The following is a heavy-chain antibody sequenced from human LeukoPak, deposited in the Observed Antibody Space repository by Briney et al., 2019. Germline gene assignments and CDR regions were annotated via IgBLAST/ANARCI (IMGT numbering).Heavy chain of an antibody. CDR2: ISGSGGST. J-gene: IGHJ1*01. Sequence: GGSLRLSCAASGFTFSSYAMSWVRQAPGKGLEWVSAISGSGGSTYYADSVKGRFTISRDNSKNTLYLQMNSLRAEDTAVYYCAKGHYYDSSGYPEDFQHWGQGTLVTVSS. D-gene: IGHD3-22*01. CDR3: AKGHYYDSSGYPEDFQH. CDR1: GFTFSSYA. V-gene: IGHV3-23*01.